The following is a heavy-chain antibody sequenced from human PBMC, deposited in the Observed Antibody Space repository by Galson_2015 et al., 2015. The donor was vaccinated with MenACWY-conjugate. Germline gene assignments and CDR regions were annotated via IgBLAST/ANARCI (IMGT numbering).Heavy chain of an antibody. J-gene: IGHJ3*02. Sequence: SVKVSCKASGYTFTSYYMHWVRQAPGQGLEWMGIINPSGGSTSYAQKFQGRVTMTRDTSTSTVYMELSSLRSEDTAVYYCARDRAVAGTKAGAFDIWGQGAMVTVSS. V-gene: IGHV1-46*01. D-gene: IGHD6-19*01. CDR3: ARDRAVAGTKAGAFDI. CDR2: INPSGGST. CDR1: GYTFTSYY.